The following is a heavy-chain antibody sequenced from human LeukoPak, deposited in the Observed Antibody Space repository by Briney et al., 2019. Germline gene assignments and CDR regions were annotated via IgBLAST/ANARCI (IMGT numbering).Heavy chain of an antibody. CDR2: IYYSGST. D-gene: IGHD3-22*01. Sequence: PSETLSLTCTVSGGSVSSGSYYWSWIRQPPGKGLEWIGYIYYSGSTNYNLSLKSRVTISVDTSKNQFSLKLSSVTAADTAVYYCARDRWYYDSSGYYNAFDIWGQGTMVTVSS. CDR1: GGSVSSGSYY. CDR3: ARDRWYYDSSGYYNAFDI. J-gene: IGHJ3*02. V-gene: IGHV4-61*01.